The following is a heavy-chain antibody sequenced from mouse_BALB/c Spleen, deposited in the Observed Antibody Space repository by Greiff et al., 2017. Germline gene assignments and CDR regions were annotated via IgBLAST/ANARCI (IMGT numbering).Heavy chain of an antibody. Sequence: EVQLQQSGPELVKPGASVKISCKASGYSFTGYFMNWVMQSHGKSLEWIGRINPYNGDTFYNQKFKGKATLNVDTSSSTAHMVLRSLASEDSAVYYCASSDYYGNYGGYAMDYRGQGASVTVSS. CDR2: INPYNGDT. J-gene: IGHJ4*01. V-gene: IGHV1-20*02. CDR3: ASSDYYGNYGGYAMDY. D-gene: IGHD2-1*01. CDR1: GYSFTGYF.